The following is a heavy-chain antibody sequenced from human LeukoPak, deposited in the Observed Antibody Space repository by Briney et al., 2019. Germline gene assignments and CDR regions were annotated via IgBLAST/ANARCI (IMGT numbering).Heavy chain of an antibody. Sequence: GGSLRLSCAASGFTFSSYSMNWVRQAPGKGLEWVSSISSSSSYIYYADSVKGRFTISRDNAKNSLYLQMNSLRAEDTAVYYCARDPSLAVAGDWGQGTLVTVSS. V-gene: IGHV3-21*01. CDR3: ARDPSLAVAGD. CDR1: GFTFSSYS. D-gene: IGHD6-19*01. J-gene: IGHJ4*02. CDR2: ISSSSSYI.